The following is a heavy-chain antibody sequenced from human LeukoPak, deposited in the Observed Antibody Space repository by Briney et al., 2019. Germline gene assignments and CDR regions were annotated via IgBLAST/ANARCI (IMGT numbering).Heavy chain of an antibody. CDR3: ARDSIVGVIIKDFF. V-gene: IGHV3-48*01. D-gene: IGHD1-26*01. Sequence: GGSLRLSCAASGFTFSSYSMNLVRQAPGKGLDWVSYISSTSTIYYADSVKGRFTISRDNAKNSLYLEMNSLRAEDTAVYYCARDSIVGVIIKDFFWGQGTLVTVSS. CDR2: ISSTSTI. J-gene: IGHJ4*02. CDR1: GFTFSSYS.